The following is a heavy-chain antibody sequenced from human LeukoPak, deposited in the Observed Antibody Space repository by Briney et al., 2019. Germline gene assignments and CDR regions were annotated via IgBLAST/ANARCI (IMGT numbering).Heavy chain of an antibody. CDR2: ISYDGSNK. D-gene: IGHD4-17*01. CDR1: GFAFSTYP. Sequence: GGSLRLFCAASGFAFSTYPVHWVRQAPGKGLEWVAVISYDGSNKYYADSVKGRFTISRDNSKNTLYLQMNSLRAEDTAIYYCASRHYDFGYYWGQGTLVTVSS. V-gene: IGHV3-30*04. CDR3: ASRHYDFGYY. J-gene: IGHJ4*02.